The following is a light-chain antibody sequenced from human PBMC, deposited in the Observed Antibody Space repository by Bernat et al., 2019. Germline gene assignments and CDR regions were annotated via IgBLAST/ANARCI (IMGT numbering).Light chain of an antibody. CDR2: GAT. Sequence: VLTQSPGTLSLSPGERATLSCRASQSVSSTFLAWYQQKPGQAPRLLIYGATSRATGIPDRFSGSGSGTDFTLTISRLEPEDFAVYYCQQYGSTRTFGQGTKVEIK. J-gene: IGKJ1*01. CDR3: QQYGSTRT. CDR1: QSVSSTF. V-gene: IGKV3-20*01.